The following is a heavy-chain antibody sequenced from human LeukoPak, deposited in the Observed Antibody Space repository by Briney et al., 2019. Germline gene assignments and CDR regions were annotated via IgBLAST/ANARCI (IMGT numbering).Heavy chain of an antibody. CDR2: IIPIFGTA. V-gene: IGHV1-69*13. CDR3: ATKGGCGGDCYSSGYFQH. CDR1: GGTFSSYA. Sequence: ASVKVSCKASGGTFSSYAISWERQAPGQGLEWMGGIIPIFGTANYAQKFQGRVTITADESTSTAYMELSSLRSEDTAVYYCATKGGCGGDCYSSGYFQHWGQGTLVTVSS. D-gene: IGHD2-21*02. J-gene: IGHJ1*01.